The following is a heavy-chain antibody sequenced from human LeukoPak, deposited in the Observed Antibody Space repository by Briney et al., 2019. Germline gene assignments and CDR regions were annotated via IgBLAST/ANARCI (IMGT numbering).Heavy chain of an antibody. CDR2: IYSGGST. D-gene: IGHD6-13*01. Sequence: QPGGSLRLSCAASGFTVSSNYMSWVRQAPGKGLEWVSVIYSGGSTYYADSVKGRFTISRDNSKNTLYLQMNSLRAEDTAVYYCARTIPGIAAAGNVYYYYGMDVWGQGTTVTVSS. J-gene: IGHJ6*02. CDR3: ARTIPGIAAAGNVYYYYGMDV. V-gene: IGHV3-53*01. CDR1: GFTVSSNY.